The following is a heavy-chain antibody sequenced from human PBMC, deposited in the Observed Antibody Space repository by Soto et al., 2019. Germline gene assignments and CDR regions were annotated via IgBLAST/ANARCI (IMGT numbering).Heavy chain of an antibody. Sequence: SETLSLTCTVSGGSISSYYWSWIRQPPGKGLEWIGYIYYSGSTNYNPSLKGRVTISVDTSKNQFSLKLSSVTAADTAVYYCARWGSSDYFDYWGQGTQVTVSS. CDR3: ARWGSSDYFDY. CDR1: GGSISSYY. J-gene: IGHJ4*02. V-gene: IGHV4-59*01. D-gene: IGHD6-19*01. CDR2: IYYSGST.